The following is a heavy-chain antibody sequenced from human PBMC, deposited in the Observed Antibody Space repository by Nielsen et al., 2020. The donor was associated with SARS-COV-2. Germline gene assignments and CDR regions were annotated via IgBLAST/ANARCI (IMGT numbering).Heavy chain of an antibody. V-gene: IGHV4-30-4*01. J-gene: IGHJ3*02. CDR1: GGSITSGDYF. D-gene: IGHD3-9*01. CDR3: ARATLTGYYNDAFDI. Sequence: SETLSLTCTVSGGSITSGDYFWSWIRQPPGKGLEWIGYIFHSGLTYDNPSLKNRLIMSVDTSKNQFSLKLNSVTAADTAVYYCARATLTGYYNDAFDIWGQGTMVIVSS. CDR2: IFHSGLT.